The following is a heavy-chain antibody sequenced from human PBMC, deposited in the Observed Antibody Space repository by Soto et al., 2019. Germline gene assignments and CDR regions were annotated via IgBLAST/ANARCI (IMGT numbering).Heavy chain of an antibody. D-gene: IGHD3-10*01. CDR2: IYYSGST. V-gene: IGHV4-59*12. CDR3: ARDKRGYMVRGVIIHNWFDP. J-gene: IGHJ5*02. Sequence: SETLSLTCTVSGGSISSYYWSWIRQPPGKGLEWIGYIYYSGSTNYNPSLKSRVTISVDTSKNQFSLKLSSVTAADTAVYYCARDKRGYMVRGVIIHNWFDPWGQGTLVTVSS. CDR1: GGSISSYY.